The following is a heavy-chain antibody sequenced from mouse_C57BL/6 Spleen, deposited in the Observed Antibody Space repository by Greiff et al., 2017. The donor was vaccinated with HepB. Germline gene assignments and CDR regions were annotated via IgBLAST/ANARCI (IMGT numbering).Heavy chain of an antibody. Sequence: QVQLKESGAELVRPGASVKLSCKASGYTFTDYYINWVKQRPGQGLEWIARIYPGSGNTYYNEKFKGKATLTAEKSSSTAYMQLSSLTSEDSAVYFCARGSHFDYWGQGTTLTVSS. V-gene: IGHV1-76*01. J-gene: IGHJ2*01. CDR1: GYTFTDYY. CDR2: IYPGSGNT. CDR3: ARGSHFDY.